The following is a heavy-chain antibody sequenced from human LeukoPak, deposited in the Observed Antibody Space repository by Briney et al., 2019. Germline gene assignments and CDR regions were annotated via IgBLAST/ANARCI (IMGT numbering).Heavy chain of an antibody. CDR1: GYIFTSYW. V-gene: IGHV5-51*01. Sequence: GASLQISCKGSGYIFTSYWIGWVRQLPGKGLEWMGIIYPGDSDTRYSPSFQGQVTISADKSISTAYLQWSSLKASDTAMYYCARPRYPWELGDYWGQGTLVTVSS. D-gene: IGHD1-26*01. CDR2: IYPGDSDT. CDR3: ARPRYPWELGDY. J-gene: IGHJ4*02.